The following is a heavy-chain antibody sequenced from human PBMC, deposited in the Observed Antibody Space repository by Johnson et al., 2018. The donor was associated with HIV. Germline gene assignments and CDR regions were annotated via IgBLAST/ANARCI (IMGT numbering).Heavy chain of an antibody. J-gene: IGHJ3*02. CDR2: ISYDGSNK. V-gene: IGHV3-30*03. CDR3: AREYDAFDI. CDR1: GFTFSNYG. Sequence: VQLVESGGGVVQPGRSLRLSCAASGFTFSNYGMAWVRQAPGKGLEWVAVISYDGSNKYYADSVKGRFTISRDNAKNSLYLQMNSLRAEDTAVYYCAREYDAFDIWGQGTMVTVSS.